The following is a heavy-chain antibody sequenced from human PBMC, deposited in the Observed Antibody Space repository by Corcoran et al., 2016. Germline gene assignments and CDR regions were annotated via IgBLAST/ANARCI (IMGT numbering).Heavy chain of an antibody. V-gene: IGHV5-51*01. CDR1: GYNFTKYW. CDR2: IYPADSNT. J-gene: IGHJ4*02. CDR3: SRQESNWGSY. Sequence: EVQLVQSGAEVKKPGESLKISCKGSGYNFTKYWIGWVRQMPGKGLEWMGIIYPADSNTKYSPSFQGQVIISADKSISTAYLQLSNLKASDSAMYYGSRQESNWGSYWGQGTLVTVSS. D-gene: IGHD7-27*01.